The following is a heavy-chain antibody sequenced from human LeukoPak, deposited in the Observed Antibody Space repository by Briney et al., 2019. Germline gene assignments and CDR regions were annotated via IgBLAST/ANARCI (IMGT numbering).Heavy chain of an antibody. CDR3: ARETTMVPGDY. D-gene: IGHD3-10*01. V-gene: IGHV4-59*01. J-gene: IGHJ4*02. CDR2: IYYSGST. Sequence: SETLSLTCTVSGGSISSYYWSWIRQPPGKGLEWIGYIYYSGSTNYNPSPKSRVTISVDTSKNQFSLKLSSVTAADTAVYYCARETTMVPGDYWGQGTLVTVSS. CDR1: GGSISSYY.